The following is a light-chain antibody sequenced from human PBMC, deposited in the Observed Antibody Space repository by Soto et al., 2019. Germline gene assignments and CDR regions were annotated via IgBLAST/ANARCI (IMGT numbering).Light chain of an antibody. V-gene: IGKV3D-20*02. J-gene: IGKJ4*01. CDR3: QQRSKWVT. CDR1: QSVSSSY. CDR2: DTS. Sequence: EIVLTQSPGTLSLSPGERATLSCRASQSVSSSYLAWYQQKHGQAPRLLISDTSNRATGIPARFSGSGSGTEFTLTISSLEPEDFGIDDCQQRSKWVTFGRGTKVDIK.